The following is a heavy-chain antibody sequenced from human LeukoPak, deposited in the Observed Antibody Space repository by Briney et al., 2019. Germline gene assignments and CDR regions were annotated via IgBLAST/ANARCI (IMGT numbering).Heavy chain of an antibody. Sequence: GGSLRLSCAAPGFTVSSNYMSWVPQAPGKGLEWVSVIYSGGSRYYADSVKGRFTISRDNSKNTLYLQMNSLRAEDTAVYYCARVRDPPQYYFDYWGQGTLVTVSS. CDR3: ARVRDPPQYYFDY. CDR2: IYSGGSR. J-gene: IGHJ4*02. D-gene: IGHD5-24*01. CDR1: GFTVSSNY. V-gene: IGHV3-66*02.